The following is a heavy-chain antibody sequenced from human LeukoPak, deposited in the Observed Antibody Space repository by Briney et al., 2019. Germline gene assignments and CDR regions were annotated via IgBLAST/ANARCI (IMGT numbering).Heavy chain of an antibody. CDR2: INPSDSNT. CDR1: GYTFTTYW. V-gene: IGHV5-10-1*01. J-gene: IGHJ4*02. D-gene: IGHD2-15*01. Sequence: GESLRISCRGSGYTFTTYWINWVRQMPGKGLEWMGRINPSDSNTYYSPSFQGHVTISADKSISTAYLQWSSLKASDTAMYYCGYCGGSCYIPDYWGQGTLITVSS. CDR3: GYCGGSCYIPDY.